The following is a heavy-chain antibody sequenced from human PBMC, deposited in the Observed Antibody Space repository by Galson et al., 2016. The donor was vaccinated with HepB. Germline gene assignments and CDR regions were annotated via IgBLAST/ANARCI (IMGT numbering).Heavy chain of an antibody. V-gene: IGHV4-30-4*01. CDR3: ARGPPQGCGGPTCYIGAFDI. D-gene: IGHD2-2*02. CDR2: IYNSGNS. J-gene: IGHJ3*02. CDR1: GDSITSGVYY. Sequence: TLSLTCSVSGDSITSGVYYWSWIRQPPEKGLEWIGYIYNSGNSYFNPSLESRVSILVDPSKSQFSLSLSSVTAADTAVYYCARGPPQGCGGPTCYIGAFDICGKGTMVTVSS.